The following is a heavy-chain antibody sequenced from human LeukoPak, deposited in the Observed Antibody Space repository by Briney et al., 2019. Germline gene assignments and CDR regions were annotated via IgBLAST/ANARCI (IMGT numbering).Heavy chain of an antibody. CDR3: AGMGLNWGSLDY. Sequence: PGGSLRLSCAASGFTFSSYGMHWVRQAPGKGLEWVAFIRYDGSNKYYADSVKGRFTISRDNSKNTLYLQMNSLRAEDTAVYYCAGMGLNWGSLDYWGQGTLVTVSS. CDR2: IRYDGSNK. V-gene: IGHV3-30*02. D-gene: IGHD3-16*01. CDR1: GFTFSSYG. J-gene: IGHJ4*02.